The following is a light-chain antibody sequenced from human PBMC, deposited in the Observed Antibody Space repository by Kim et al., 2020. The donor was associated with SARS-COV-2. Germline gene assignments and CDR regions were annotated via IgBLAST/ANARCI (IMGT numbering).Light chain of an antibody. Sequence: LGQTVRITCQGDSLRSYYAVWYQQKPGLAPVLVIYGKNNRPSGIPDRFSGSSSGNTASLTITGAQAEDEADYYCNSRDSSGNHWVFGGGTQLTVL. V-gene: IGLV3-19*01. CDR2: GKN. CDR1: SLRSYY. J-gene: IGLJ3*02. CDR3: NSRDSSGNHWV.